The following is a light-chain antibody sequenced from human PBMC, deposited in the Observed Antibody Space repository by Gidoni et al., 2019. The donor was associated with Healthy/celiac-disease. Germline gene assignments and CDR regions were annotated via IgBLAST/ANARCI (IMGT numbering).Light chain of an antibody. CDR3: MQALQTPYT. V-gene: IGKV2-28*01. J-gene: IGKJ2*01. CDR2: LGS. Sequence: DIVMTQSPLSLPVTPGEPASIPRRSSQSLLHSNGYNFLDWYLQKPGQSPQLLIYLGSNRASGVPDRFSGRGSGKDFTLKSSRVEDEDVGVYYCMQALQTPYTFGQGTKLEIK. CDR1: QSLLHSNGYNF.